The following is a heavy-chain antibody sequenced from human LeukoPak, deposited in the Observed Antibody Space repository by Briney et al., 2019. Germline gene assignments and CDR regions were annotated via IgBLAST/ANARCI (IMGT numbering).Heavy chain of an antibody. J-gene: IGHJ4*02. CDR3: ARVRRGVGSGSLDY. CDR1: GFTFSDYT. CDR2: IDLSGSVL. V-gene: IGHV3-48*04. D-gene: IGHD3-10*01. Sequence: GGSLRLSCAASGFTFSDYTMNWVRQAPGKGLEWVSYIDLSGSVLYYVDSVKGRFTISRDNAKNSLYLQMNSLRAEDTGVYYCARVRRGVGSGSLDYWGQGALVTVSS.